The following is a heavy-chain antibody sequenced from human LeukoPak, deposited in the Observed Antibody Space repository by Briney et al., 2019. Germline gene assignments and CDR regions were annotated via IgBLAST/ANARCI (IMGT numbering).Heavy chain of an antibody. J-gene: IGHJ6*02. CDR2: IYTSGST. CDR3: ARSRTTGGRGRVYYYYVMDV. V-gene: IGHV4-61*02. D-gene: IGHD4-17*01. CDR1: GGSISSGSYY. Sequence: NPSQTLSLTCTVSGGSISSGSYYWSWIRQPAGKGLDWIGRIYTSGSTNYNPSLKSRVTISVDTSNNQFSLKLSSVTAADTAVYYCARSRTTGGRGRVYYYYVMDVWGQGTTVTVSS.